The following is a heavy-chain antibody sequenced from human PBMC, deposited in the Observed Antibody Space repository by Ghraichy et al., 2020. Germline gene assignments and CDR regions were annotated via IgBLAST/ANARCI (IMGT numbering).Heavy chain of an antibody. Sequence: GGSLRLSCTASGFTLRTYWMHWVRQGPEKGLVSVAHISGDGTVVNYAASVTGRFTVSRDNAKNTVHLQMDSVRADDTGVYYCARKGARRGGSDCSICGMDVWGQGTTVPVSS. CDR2: ISGDGTVV. V-gene: IGHV3-74*01. CDR1: GFTLRTYW. J-gene: IGHJ6*02. CDR3: ARKGARRGGSDCSICGMDV. D-gene: IGHD2-21*02.